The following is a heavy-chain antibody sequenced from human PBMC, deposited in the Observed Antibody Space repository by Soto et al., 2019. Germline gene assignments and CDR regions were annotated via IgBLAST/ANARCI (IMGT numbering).Heavy chain of an antibody. V-gene: IGHV3-33*01. CDR3: ARDLQAYCGGDCYPALDY. J-gene: IGHJ4*02. CDR1: GFTFNKYG. Sequence: QVQLVESGGGVVQPGRSLRLSCTASGFTFNKYGMHWVRQAPGKGLEWVAVIWYDGSNKYYEDSVKGRFTISRDNSKNTLYLQMNSLRAEDTAVYYCARDLQAYCGGDCYPALDYWGQGTLVTVSS. CDR2: IWYDGSNK. D-gene: IGHD2-21*02.